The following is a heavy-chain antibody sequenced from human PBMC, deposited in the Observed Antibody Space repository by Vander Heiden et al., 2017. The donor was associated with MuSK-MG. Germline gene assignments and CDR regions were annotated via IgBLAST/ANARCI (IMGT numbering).Heavy chain of an antibody. J-gene: IGHJ3*02. CDR2: TYYSGST. Sequence: QLQLQESGPGLVKPSETLSLTCTVSDGSISTSRYYWGWFRSPPGKGLEWLGTTYYSGSTYYNPSLKSRVTISVDTSKNHFSLKLTAVTAADTAVYYCVSRRRYFDNKGYMRQDAFDMWGQGTLVTVSS. V-gene: IGHV4-39*02. CDR1: DGSISTSRYY. CDR3: VSRRRYFDNKGYMRQDAFDM. D-gene: IGHD3-22*01.